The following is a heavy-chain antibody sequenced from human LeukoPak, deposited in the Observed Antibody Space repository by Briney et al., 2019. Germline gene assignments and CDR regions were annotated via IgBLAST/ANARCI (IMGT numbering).Heavy chain of an antibody. V-gene: IGHV3-53*01. Sequence: SGGSLRLSCAASGFTVSSNYMSWVRQAPGKGLEWVSTIYSGGSTYYADSVKGRFTISRDNSKNTLFLQMNSLRAEDTAVYYCARDYYGSGSYYGPFDYWGQGTLVTVSS. CDR1: GFTVSSNY. CDR3: ARDYYGSGSYYGPFDY. D-gene: IGHD3-10*01. CDR2: IYSGGST. J-gene: IGHJ4*02.